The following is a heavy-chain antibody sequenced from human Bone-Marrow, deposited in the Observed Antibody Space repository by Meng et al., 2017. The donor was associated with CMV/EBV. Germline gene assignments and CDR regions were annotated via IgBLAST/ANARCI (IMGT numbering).Heavy chain of an antibody. J-gene: IGHJ4*02. CDR2: IIPIFGTA. CDR3: ARVHSSDYYFDY. V-gene: IGHV1-69*05. D-gene: IGHD6-19*01. CDR1: GGTFSSYA. Sequence: SVKVSCKASGGTFSSYAISWVRQAPGQGLEWMGGIIPIFGTANYAQKLQGRVTMTTDTSTSTAYMELRSLRSDDTAVYYCARVHSSDYYFDYWGQGTLVTVSS.